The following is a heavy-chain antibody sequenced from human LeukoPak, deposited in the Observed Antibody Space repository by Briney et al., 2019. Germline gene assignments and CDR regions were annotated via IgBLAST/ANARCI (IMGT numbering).Heavy chain of an antibody. J-gene: IGHJ4*02. D-gene: IGHD1-1*01. V-gene: IGHV1-2*04. CDR3: ARYSPRYGSDY. CDR1: GYTFTGYY. CDR2: INPNSGGT. Sequence: EASVKVSCKASGYTFTGYYMHWVRQAPGQGLEWMGWINPNSGGTNYAQKFQGWVTMTRDTSISTAYMELSRLRSDDTAVYYCARYSPRYGSDYWGQGTLVTVSS.